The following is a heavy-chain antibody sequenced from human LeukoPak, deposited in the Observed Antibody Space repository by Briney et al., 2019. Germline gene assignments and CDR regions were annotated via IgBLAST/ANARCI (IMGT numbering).Heavy chain of an antibody. CDR1: GFTVISYF. V-gene: IGHV3-48*01. CDR2: ISGNSSTI. CDR3: AKDRTNTYYYDSSGYYFDY. Sequence: GGSLRLSCAASGFTVISYFMTWVRQAPRKGLEWVSYISGNSSTIYYPDSVKGRFTISINNAKNPLYLQLNSLSAEDTAVYYCAKDRTNTYYYDSSGYYFDYWGQGTLVTVSS. D-gene: IGHD3-22*01. J-gene: IGHJ4*02.